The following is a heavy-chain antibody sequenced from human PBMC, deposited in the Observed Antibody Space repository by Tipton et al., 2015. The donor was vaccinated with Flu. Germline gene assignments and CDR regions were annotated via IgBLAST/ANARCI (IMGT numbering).Heavy chain of an antibody. Sequence: TLSLTCTVSGDSVSSYYWSWVRQPPGKGLEWIGYVYYSGSTDYNPSLKSRVTISMDRSKRQSSLQLTSPTAADTAVYYCARGPDFSSGLGDYYQYWGQGTLVIVSS. CDR3: ARGPDFSSGLGDYYQY. D-gene: IGHD3-3*01. J-gene: IGHJ1*01. CDR1: GDSVSSYY. V-gene: IGHV4-59*02. CDR2: VYYSGST.